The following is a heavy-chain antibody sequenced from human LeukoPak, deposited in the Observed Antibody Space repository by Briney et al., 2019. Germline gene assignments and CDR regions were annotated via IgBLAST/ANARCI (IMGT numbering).Heavy chain of an antibody. CDR2: INPNSGGT. V-gene: IGHV1-2*02. J-gene: IGHJ4*02. D-gene: IGHD6-13*01. CDR3: ARRPLPGSSSPIDY. Sequence: ASVKVSCKASGYTFTGYYMHWVRQAPGQGLEWMGWINPNSGGTNYAQKFQGRVTMTRDTSISTAYMELSRLRSDDTAVYYCARRPLPGSSSPIDYWGQGTLVTVSS. CDR1: GYTFTGYY.